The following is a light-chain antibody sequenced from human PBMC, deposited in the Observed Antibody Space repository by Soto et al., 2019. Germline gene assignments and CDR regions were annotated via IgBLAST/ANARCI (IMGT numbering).Light chain of an antibody. V-gene: IGKV1-39*01. Sequence: DIQMTQSPSSLSASVGDRVTITCRASQSISSYLNWYQQKPGKPPKLLIYAASTLQSGVPSRFSGSESGTDFTLTIISLQPEDFATYYCQQSYNLKFTFGPGTKEDIQ. CDR2: AAS. CDR3: QQSYNLKFT. J-gene: IGKJ3*01. CDR1: QSISSY.